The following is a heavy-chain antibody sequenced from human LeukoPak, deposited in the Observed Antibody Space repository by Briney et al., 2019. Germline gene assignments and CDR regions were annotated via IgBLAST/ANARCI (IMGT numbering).Heavy chain of an antibody. CDR2: ISSSSSTI. CDR3: GVGDSGYDYPNWFDP. D-gene: IGHD5-12*01. CDR1: GFTFSSYS. J-gene: IGHJ5*02. Sequence: PGGSLRLSCAASGFTFSSYSMNWVRQAPGKGLEWVSYISSSSSTIYYADSVKGRFTISRDNAKNSLYLQMNSLRAEDTAVYYCGVGDSGYDYPNWFDPWGQGTLVTVSS. V-gene: IGHV3-48*01.